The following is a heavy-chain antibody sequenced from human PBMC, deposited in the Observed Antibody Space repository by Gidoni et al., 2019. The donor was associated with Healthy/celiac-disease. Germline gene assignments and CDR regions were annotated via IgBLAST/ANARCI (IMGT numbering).Heavy chain of an antibody. CDR1: GFTFSSYS. Sequence: EVQLVESGGGLVQPGVSLRLSCAASGFTFSSYSMNWVRQAPGKGLEWVSYISSSSSTIYYADSVKGRFTISRDNAKNSLYLQMNSLRDEDTAVYYCARDWRLAAAAGEVDYWGQGTLVTVSS. D-gene: IGHD6-13*01. V-gene: IGHV3-48*02. CDR2: ISSSSSTI. J-gene: IGHJ4*02. CDR3: ARDWRLAAAAGEVDY.